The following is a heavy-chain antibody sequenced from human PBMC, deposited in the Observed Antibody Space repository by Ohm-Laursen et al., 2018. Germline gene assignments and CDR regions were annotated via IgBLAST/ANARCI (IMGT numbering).Heavy chain of an antibody. Sequence: GTLSLTCAASGFTFSSHTMNWVRQAPGKGLQWVSSIISTGSTIYYADSVKGRFTISRDNVKNSLYLQMNSLRADDTAVYYCARGQLSSGWPKAFDYWGQGTLVTVSS. CDR1: GFTFSSHT. CDR2: IISTGSTI. V-gene: IGHV3-21*01. CDR3: ARGQLSSGWPKAFDY. J-gene: IGHJ4*02. D-gene: IGHD6-19*01.